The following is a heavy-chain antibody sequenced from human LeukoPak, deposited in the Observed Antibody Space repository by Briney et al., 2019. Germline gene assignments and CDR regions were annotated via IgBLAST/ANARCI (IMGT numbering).Heavy chain of an antibody. Sequence: SETLSLTCTVSGGSISSYYWSWIRQPPGKGLEWIAYISSSGSTNYNPSLQSRVTISVDMSKNQFSLKLSSVTAADTAVYYCASLKYDIMTGYRFDYWGQGALVTVSS. CDR2: ISSSGST. CDR3: ASLKYDIMTGYRFDY. V-gene: IGHV4-59*01. CDR1: GGSISSYY. J-gene: IGHJ4*02. D-gene: IGHD3-9*01.